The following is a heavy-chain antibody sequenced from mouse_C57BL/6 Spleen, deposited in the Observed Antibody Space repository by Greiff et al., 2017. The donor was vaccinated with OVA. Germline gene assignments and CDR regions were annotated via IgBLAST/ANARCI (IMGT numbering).Heavy chain of an antibody. V-gene: IGHV1-18*01. Sequence: EVMLVESGPELVKPGASVKIPCKASGYTFTDYNMDWVKQSHGKSLEWIGDINPNNGGTIYNQKFKGKATLTVDKSSSTAYMELRSLTSEDTAVYYCARGKYYYGSSPFDYWGQGTTLTVSS. D-gene: IGHD1-1*01. CDR2: INPNNGGT. J-gene: IGHJ2*01. CDR1: GYTFTDYN. CDR3: ARGKYYYGSSPFDY.